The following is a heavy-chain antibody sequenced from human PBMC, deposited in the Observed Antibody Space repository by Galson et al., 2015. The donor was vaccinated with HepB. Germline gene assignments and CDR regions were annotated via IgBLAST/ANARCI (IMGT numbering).Heavy chain of an antibody. V-gene: IGHV3-23*01. J-gene: IGHJ2*01. D-gene: IGHD5-18*01. CDR2: ITGSGGST. Sequence: SLRLSCAASGFTFSSYAMSWVRQAPGKGLEWVSGITGSGGSTYYADSVKGRLTISRDNSKNTLYLQMNSLRAEDTAIYYCARSSQWTQLWKRGWYFDLWGRGTLVTVSS. CDR1: GFTFSSYA. CDR3: ARSSQWTQLWKRGWYFDL.